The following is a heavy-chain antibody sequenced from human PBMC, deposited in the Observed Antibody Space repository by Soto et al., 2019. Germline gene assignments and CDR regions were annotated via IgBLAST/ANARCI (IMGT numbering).Heavy chain of an antibody. V-gene: IGHV3-23*01. D-gene: IGHD6-19*01. CDR3: ARRGSGWYFDY. CDR1: GFTFSSYA. Sequence: EVQLLESGGGLVQPGGSLRLSCAASGFTFSSYAMNWVRQAPGKGLEWVSVISGSGGSTYYADSVKGRFTISRDNSKSTLYLQLNSLRAEDTAVYYCARRGSGWYFDYWGQGTLVTVSS. CDR2: ISGSGGST. J-gene: IGHJ4*02.